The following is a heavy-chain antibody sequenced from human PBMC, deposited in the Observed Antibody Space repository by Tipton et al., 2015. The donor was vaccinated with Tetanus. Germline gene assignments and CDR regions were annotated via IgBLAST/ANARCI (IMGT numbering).Heavy chain of an antibody. Sequence: TLSLTCAVSGGSISSNYYWSWIRQPPGKGLEWIGYFYYSGSTNYNPSLKSRVTISVDTSKNQFSLNLSSVTAADTAVYYRARSGYYRRAYYRCRMDVWGQGATFSVSS. J-gene: IGHJ6*02. CDR3: ARSGYYRRAYYRCRMDV. V-gene: IGHV4-59*12. D-gene: IGHD3-9*01. CDR1: GGSISSNYY. CDR2: FYYSGST.